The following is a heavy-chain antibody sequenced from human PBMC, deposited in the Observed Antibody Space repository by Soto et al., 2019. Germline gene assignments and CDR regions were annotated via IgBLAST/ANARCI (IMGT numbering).Heavy chain of an antibody. J-gene: IGHJ6*02. CDR1: GFTFSSYA. CDR2: ISYDGSNK. V-gene: IGHV3-30-3*01. CDR3: ARDRGQKKLVWRYYYGMDV. D-gene: IGHD6-13*01. Sequence: XESLSLSCAASGFTFSSYAMHWVRQAPGKGLEWVAVISYDGSNKYYADSVKGRFTISRDNSKNTLYLQMNSLRAEDTAVYYCARDRGQKKLVWRYYYGMDVWGQGTTVTVPS.